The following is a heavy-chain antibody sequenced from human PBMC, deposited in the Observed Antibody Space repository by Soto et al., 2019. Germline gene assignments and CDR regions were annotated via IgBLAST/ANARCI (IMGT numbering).Heavy chain of an antibody. CDR1: GFSLSTSGVG. Sequence: QITLKESGPTLVKPTQTLTLTCAFSGFSLSTSGVGVGWIRQPPGKALEWLALFYWNGDQRPSPSLKNRLTITKDTSKNQVVLTMTNMDPVDTGTYYCAHSVVYATTWYRFDFWGQGTLVTVSS. J-gene: IGHJ4*02. CDR2: FYWNGDQ. CDR3: AHSVVYATTWYRFDF. V-gene: IGHV2-5*01. D-gene: IGHD2-8*02.